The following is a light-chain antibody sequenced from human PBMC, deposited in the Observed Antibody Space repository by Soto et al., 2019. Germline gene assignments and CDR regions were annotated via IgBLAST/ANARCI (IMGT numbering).Light chain of an antibody. CDR2: KAS. V-gene: IGKV1-5*03. J-gene: IGKJ1*01. CDR3: QQYNDHWT. CDR1: QSISSW. Sequence: DIQMTQSPSTLSASVGDRVTITCRASQSISSWLAWYQQKPGTAPKLLIFKASTLQSGVPLRFSGSGSGTELTLTISSLQPDDSATYYCQQYNDHWTVGQGIKV.